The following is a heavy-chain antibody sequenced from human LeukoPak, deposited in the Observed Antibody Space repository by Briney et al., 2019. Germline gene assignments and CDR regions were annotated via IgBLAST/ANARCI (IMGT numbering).Heavy chain of an antibody. Sequence: PGGSLRLPCAASGFTFSTYAMRWVRQAPGKGLEWVAVISYDGSNKYYADSVEGRFTISRDTSKNTLYLQMNSLRAEDTAVYYCMVTRGEVAFDIWGQGTMVTVSS. J-gene: IGHJ3*02. CDR2: ISYDGSNK. CDR3: MVTRGEVAFDI. D-gene: IGHD2-21*02. V-gene: IGHV3-30*14. CDR1: GFTFSTYA.